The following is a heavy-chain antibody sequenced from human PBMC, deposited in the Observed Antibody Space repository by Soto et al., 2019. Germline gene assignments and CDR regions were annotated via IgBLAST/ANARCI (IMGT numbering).Heavy chain of an antibody. J-gene: IGHJ3*02. CDR1: GFTFSSYA. Sequence: GGSLRLSCAASGFTFSSYAMSWVRQAPGKGLEWVSAISGSGGSTYYADSVKGRFTISRDNSKNTLYLQMNSLRAEDTAVYYCAKDSVTLEQLVLPTDAFDIWGQGTMVTVSS. D-gene: IGHD6-6*01. CDR2: ISGSGGST. V-gene: IGHV3-23*01. CDR3: AKDSVTLEQLVLPTDAFDI.